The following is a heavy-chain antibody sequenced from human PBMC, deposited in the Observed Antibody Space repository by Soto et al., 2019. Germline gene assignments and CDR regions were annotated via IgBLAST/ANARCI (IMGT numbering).Heavy chain of an antibody. J-gene: IGHJ5*02. CDR1: GGSISGYY. D-gene: IGHD6-13*01. CDR2: IYYSGST. Sequence: SETLSLTCTVSGGSISGYYWSWIRQPPGKGLEWIGYIYYSGSTNYNPPLKSRVTISVDTSKNQFSLKLSSVTAADTAVYYCARAKAPLYSSSWYWFDPWGQGTLVTVSS. V-gene: IGHV4-59*08. CDR3: ARAKAPLYSSSWYWFDP.